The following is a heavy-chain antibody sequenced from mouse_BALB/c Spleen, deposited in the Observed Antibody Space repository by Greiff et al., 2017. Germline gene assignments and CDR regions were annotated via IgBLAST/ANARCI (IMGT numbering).Heavy chain of an antibody. V-gene: IGHV3-6*02. CDR1: GYSITSGYY. D-gene: IGHD2-14*01. J-gene: IGHJ4*01. Sequence: EVQLVESGPGLVKPSQSLSLTCSVTGYSITSGYYWNWIRQFPGNKLEWMGYISYDGSNNYNPSLKNRISITRDTSKNQFFLKLNSVTTEDTATYYCAREPAYYRYDEDAMDDWGQGTSVTVSS. CDR2: ISYDGSN. CDR3: AREPAYYRYDEDAMDD.